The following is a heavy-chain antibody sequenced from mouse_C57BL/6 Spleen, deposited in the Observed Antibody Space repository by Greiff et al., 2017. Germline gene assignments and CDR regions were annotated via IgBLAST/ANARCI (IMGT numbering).Heavy chain of an antibody. V-gene: IGHV5-4*01. D-gene: IGHD1-1*01. J-gene: IGHJ1*03. CDR2: ISDGGSYT. CDR3: ARGNYGSSYWYFDV. CDR1: GFTFSSYA. Sequence: EVQGVESGGGLVKPGGSLKLSCAASGFTFSSYAMSWVCQTPEKRLEWVATISDGGSYTYYPDNVKGRFTISRANAKNNLYLQMSHLKSEDTAMYYCARGNYGSSYWYFDVWGTGTTVTVSS.